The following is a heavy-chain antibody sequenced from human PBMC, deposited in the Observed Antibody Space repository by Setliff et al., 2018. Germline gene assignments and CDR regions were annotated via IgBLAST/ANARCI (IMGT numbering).Heavy chain of an antibody. J-gene: IGHJ6*03. Sequence: ASVKVSCKASGYTLTNYYMHWVRQAPGQGLEWVGWINPHSGGTTFARKFQGRVTMTRDTSISTAHMELSSLRSDDTAVYYCARAWYDNSGYYYENYYYFMDVWGKGTTVTVSS. CDR1: GYTLTNYY. V-gene: IGHV1-2*02. CDR2: INPHSGGT. D-gene: IGHD3-22*01. CDR3: ARAWYDNSGYYYENYYYFMDV.